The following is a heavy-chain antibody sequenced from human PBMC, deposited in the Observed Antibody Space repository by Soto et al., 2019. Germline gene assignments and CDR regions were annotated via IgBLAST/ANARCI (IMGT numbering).Heavy chain of an antibody. D-gene: IGHD6-25*01. J-gene: IGHJ4*02. CDR1: GFTFSMYG. Sequence: QVQLVESGGGVVQPGSSLRLSCEASGFTFSMYGMHWVRQAPGMGLEWVGVIYSDGSHQYYGNSVKGRFTISRDNSNKMVYLQMTGLRLADSALYYCASDRLGIPDADMDYWGQGVPVTVSS. V-gene: IGHV3-30*03. CDR2: IYSDGSHQ. CDR3: ASDRLGIPDADMDY.